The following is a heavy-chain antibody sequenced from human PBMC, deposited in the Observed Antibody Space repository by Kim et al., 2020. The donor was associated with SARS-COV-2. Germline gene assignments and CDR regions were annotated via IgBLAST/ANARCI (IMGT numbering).Heavy chain of an antibody. CDR3: ARDPRAYYFDF. CDR2: T. V-gene: IGHV3-53*01. J-gene: IGHJ4*02. Sequence: TYYADSVKGRFTISRDNSKNTLYLQINSLRAEDTAMFYCARDPRAYYFDFWGQGTLVTVSS.